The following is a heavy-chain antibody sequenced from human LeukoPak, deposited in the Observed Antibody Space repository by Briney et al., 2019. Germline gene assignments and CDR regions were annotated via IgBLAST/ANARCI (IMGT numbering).Heavy chain of an antibody. D-gene: IGHD6-13*01. J-gene: IGHJ5*02. CDR2: INSGYGNT. CDR3: ARDSYMAAADTWSDP. V-gene: IGHV1-3*01. CDR1: GYTFTTYA. Sequence: VASVKVSCKASGYTFTTYAIHWVRQAPGQRLEWMGWINSGYGNTKYSQKFQGRVTITSDTSASTAYMEVRSLTSEDTAIYYCARDSYMAAADTWSDPWGQGTLVTVSS.